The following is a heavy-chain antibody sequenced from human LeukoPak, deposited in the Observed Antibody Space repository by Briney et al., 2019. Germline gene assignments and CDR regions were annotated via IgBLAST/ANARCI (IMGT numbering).Heavy chain of an antibody. CDR3: ARLEYGDYYDGMDV. CDR2: IKQDGSEK. D-gene: IGHD4-17*01. CDR1: GFTFSSYG. Sequence: GGSLRLSCVASGFTFSSYGMSWVRQAPGKGLEWVANIKQDGSEKYYVDSVKGRFTISRDNAKKSLYLQMNSLRGADTAVYYCARLEYGDYYDGMDVWGQGTTVTVSS. V-gene: IGHV3-7*02. J-gene: IGHJ6*02.